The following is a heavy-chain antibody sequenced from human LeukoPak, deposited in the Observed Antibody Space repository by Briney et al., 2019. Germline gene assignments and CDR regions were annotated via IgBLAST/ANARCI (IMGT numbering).Heavy chain of an antibody. J-gene: IGHJ6*02. D-gene: IGHD3-10*01. CDR2: MNPNSGNT. V-gene: IGHV1-8*01. CDR3: ARDDYGSGSFPYYGMDV. Sequence: ASVKVSCKASGYTFTSYDINWVRQATGQGLEWMGWMNPNSGNTGYAQKFQGRVTMTRNTSISTAYMELSSLRSEDTAVYYCARDDYGSGSFPYYGMDVWGQGTTVTVSS. CDR1: GYTFTSYD.